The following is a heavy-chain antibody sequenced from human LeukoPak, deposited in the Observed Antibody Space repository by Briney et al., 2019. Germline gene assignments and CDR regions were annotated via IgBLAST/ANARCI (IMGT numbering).Heavy chain of an antibody. CDR2: VRNKANSYTT. J-gene: IGHJ5*02. CDR3: ARAVVQPTRRFDP. Sequence: GGSLRLSCAASGFTFSDYYMDWVRQAPGKGLEWVGRVRNKANSYTTEYAASVKGRFTISRDDSKNSLYLQMNSLKTEDTAVYFCARAVVQPTRRFDPWGQGTLVTVSS. D-gene: IGHD2-15*01. V-gene: IGHV3-72*01. CDR1: GFTFSDYY.